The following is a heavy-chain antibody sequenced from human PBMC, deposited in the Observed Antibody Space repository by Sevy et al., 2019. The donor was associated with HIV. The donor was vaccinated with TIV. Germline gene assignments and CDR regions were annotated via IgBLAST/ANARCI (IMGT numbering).Heavy chain of an antibody. D-gene: IGHD2-8*01. V-gene: IGHV3-30-3*01. CDR1: GFSFSHYA. CDR2: ISYDGTYK. J-gene: IGHJ4*02. CDR3: ARVAVSYCTNDCYHRFDY. Sequence: GGSLRLSCAVSGFSFSHYAFHWVRQAPGKGLEWVSLISYDGTYKYYADSVKGRFTLSRDNSKNTLYLQMNSLGGNDMAVYYCARVAVSYCTNDCYHRFDYWGPGALVTVSS.